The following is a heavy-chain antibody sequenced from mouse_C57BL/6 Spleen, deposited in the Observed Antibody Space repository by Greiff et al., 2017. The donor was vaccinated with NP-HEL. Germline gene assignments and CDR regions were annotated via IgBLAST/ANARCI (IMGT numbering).Heavy chain of an antibody. CDR2: IYPRDGST. D-gene: IGHD1-1*01. CDR1: GYTFTSYD. CDR3: STITTVVATGYFDV. Sequence: VQLQQSGPELVKPGASVKLSCKASGYTFTSYDINWVKQRPGQGLEWIGWIYPRDGSTKYNEKFKGKATLTVDTSSSTAYMELHSLTSEDSAVFFWSTITTVVATGYFDVWGTGTTVTVSS. J-gene: IGHJ1*03. V-gene: IGHV1-85*01.